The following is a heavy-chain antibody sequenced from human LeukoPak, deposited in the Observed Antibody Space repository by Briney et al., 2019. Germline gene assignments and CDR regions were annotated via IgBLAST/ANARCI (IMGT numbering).Heavy chain of an antibody. CDR3: ARSGYFG. CDR2: ISSSSSYI. V-gene: IGHV3-21*01. J-gene: IGHJ4*02. D-gene: IGHD5-12*01. Sequence: GGSLRLSCSASGFPFSSYSMNWVRRATGKGLEWVSSISSSSSYIYYADSVKGRFTISSDNAKNSLYLQMNSRRAEDTAVYYCARSGYFGGGQETVVSVSS. CDR1: GFPFSSYS.